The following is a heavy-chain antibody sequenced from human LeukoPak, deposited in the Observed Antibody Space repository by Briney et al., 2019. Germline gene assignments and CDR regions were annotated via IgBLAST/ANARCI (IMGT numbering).Heavy chain of an antibody. CDR2: IYYSGST. Sequence: SETPSLTCTVSGGSISGSSYYWGWIRQPPGKGLEWIGSIYYSGSTYYKPSLKSRVTISVDTSKNQFSLKPSSVTAADTAVYYCARPPGFSTSFWDWGQGTLVTVSS. D-gene: IGHD2-2*01. CDR3: ARPPGFSTSFWD. V-gene: IGHV4-39*01. CDR1: GGSISGSSYY. J-gene: IGHJ4*02.